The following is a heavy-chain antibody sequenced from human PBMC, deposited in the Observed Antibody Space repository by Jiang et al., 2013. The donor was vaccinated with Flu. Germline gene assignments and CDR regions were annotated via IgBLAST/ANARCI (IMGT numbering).Heavy chain of an antibody. D-gene: IGHD1-26*01. Sequence: TSYGISWVRQAPGQGLEWMGWISAYNGNTNYAQKLQGRVTMTTDTSTSTAYMELRSLRSDDTAVYYCARDRGGSYYVEYYYYGMDVWGQGTTVTVSS. CDR3: ARDRGGSYYVEYYYYGMDV. J-gene: IGHJ6*02. CDR1: TSYG. CDR2: ISAYNGNT. V-gene: IGHV1-18*01.